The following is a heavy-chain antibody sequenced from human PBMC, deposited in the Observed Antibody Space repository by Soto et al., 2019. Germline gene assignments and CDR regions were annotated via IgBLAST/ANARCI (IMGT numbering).Heavy chain of an antibody. V-gene: IGHV4-34*01. Sequence: SETLSLTCAVYGGSFSGYYWSWIRQPPGKGLEWIGEINHSGSTNYNPSLKSRVTISVDTSKNQFSLKLSSVTAADTAVYYCARREYCSGGSCYWNYWGQGTLVTVSS. J-gene: IGHJ4*02. CDR3: ARREYCSGGSCYWNY. D-gene: IGHD2-15*01. CDR2: INHSGST. CDR1: GGSFSGYY.